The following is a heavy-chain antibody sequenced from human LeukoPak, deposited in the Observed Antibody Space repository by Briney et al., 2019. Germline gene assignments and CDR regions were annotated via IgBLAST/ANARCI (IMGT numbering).Heavy chain of an antibody. D-gene: IGHD5-18*01. CDR1: GFTFGDYI. CDR3: AKDVATAMEYMDA. CDR2: IRSKSSGGTT. V-gene: IGHV3-49*03. Sequence: GGSLRLSCTASGFTFGDYIMSWFRQAPGKGLEWVGFIRSKSSGGTTEYAASVKGRFTISRDDSKNTLYLQMNSLKTEDTALYYCAKDVATAMEYMDAWGEGTTVIVSS. J-gene: IGHJ6*03.